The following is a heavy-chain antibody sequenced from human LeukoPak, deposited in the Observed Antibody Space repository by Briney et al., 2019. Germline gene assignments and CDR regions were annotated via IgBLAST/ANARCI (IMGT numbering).Heavy chain of an antibody. V-gene: IGHV4-39*01. Sequence: PSQTLSLTCTVSGGSISSGDYYWGWIRQPPGKGLEWIGSIYYSGTTYYNPSLKSRVTISVDTSKNQFSLKLSSVTAADTAIYYCARQKGNFDHWGQGTLVTVSS. CDR1: GGSISSGDYY. J-gene: IGHJ4*02. D-gene: IGHD3-10*01. CDR3: ARQKGNFDH. CDR2: IYYSGTT.